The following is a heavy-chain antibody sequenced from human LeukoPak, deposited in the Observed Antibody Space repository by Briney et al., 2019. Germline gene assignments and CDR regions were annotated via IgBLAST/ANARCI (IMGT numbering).Heavy chain of an antibody. CDR1: GFTFSSYW. Sequence: GSLRLSCAASGFTFSSYWMSWIRQPPGKGLEWIGEINHSGSTNYNPSLKSRVTISVDTSKNQFSLKLSSVTAADTAVYYCARGMGIAAAGSWFDPWGQGTLVTVSS. CDR3: ARGMGIAAAGSWFDP. V-gene: IGHV4-34*01. CDR2: INHSGST. D-gene: IGHD6-13*01. J-gene: IGHJ5*02.